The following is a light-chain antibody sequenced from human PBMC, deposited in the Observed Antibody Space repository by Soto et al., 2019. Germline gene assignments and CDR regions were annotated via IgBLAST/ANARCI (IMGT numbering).Light chain of an antibody. CDR3: QQYTNWLPLT. CDR2: GAS. V-gene: IGKV3-15*01. Sequence: EIVMAQSPASLSVSPGARATLSCRASQSVSSNLAWYQQQPCQAPRLLIYGASTRATGIPARFSGSVSGTEFTPTISSLQSEDFAVYYCQQYTNWLPLTGGGGTKVEIK. CDR1: QSVSSN. J-gene: IGKJ4*01.